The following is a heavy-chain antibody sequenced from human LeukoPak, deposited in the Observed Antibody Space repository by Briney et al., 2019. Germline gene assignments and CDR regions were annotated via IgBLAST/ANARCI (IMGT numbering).Heavy chain of an antibody. Sequence: PGGSLRLSCAASGFTFSSYWMSWVRQAPGKGLEWVANIKQDGSEKYYVDSVKGRFTISRDNAKNSLYLQMNSLRAEDTAVYYCARVTGGWYPKNFDYWGQGTLATVSS. V-gene: IGHV3-7*01. D-gene: IGHD6-19*01. CDR2: IKQDGSEK. CDR1: GFTFSSYW. CDR3: ARVTGGWYPKNFDY. J-gene: IGHJ4*02.